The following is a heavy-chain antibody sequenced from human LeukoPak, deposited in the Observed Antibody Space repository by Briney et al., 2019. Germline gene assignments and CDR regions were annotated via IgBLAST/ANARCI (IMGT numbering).Heavy chain of an antibody. Sequence: SETLSLTCTVSGGSISSYYWSWIRQTPGKGLEWIGYIYYSGSTNYNPSLKSRVTISVDTSKNQFSLKLTSVTAADTAVYYCAKGLLDGYTHPAAFDIWGQGTMVTASS. J-gene: IGHJ3*02. D-gene: IGHD5-24*01. CDR2: IYYSGST. CDR1: GGSISSYY. V-gene: IGHV4-59*01. CDR3: AKGLLDGYTHPAAFDI.